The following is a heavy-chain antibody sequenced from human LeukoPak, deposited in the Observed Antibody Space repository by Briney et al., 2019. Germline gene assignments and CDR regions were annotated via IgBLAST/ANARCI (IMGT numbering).Heavy chain of an antibody. Sequence: GGSLRLSCAASGFTFSSYWMSWVRQAPGKGLEWVANINEDGSDKYYVDSVKGRFTVSRGNAKNSLYLQMKSLRAEDTAIYYCARDTYRFFDFWGQGTLVTVSS. CDR1: GFTFSSYW. V-gene: IGHV3-7*01. CDR2: INEDGSDK. CDR3: ARDTYRFFDF. D-gene: IGHD1-1*01. J-gene: IGHJ4*02.